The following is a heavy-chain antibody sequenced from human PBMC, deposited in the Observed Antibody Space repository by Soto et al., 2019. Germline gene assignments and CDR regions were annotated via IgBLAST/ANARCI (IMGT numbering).Heavy chain of an antibody. V-gene: IGHV4-39*01. CDR1: GGSIGGSSYS. D-gene: IGHD4-17*01. Sequence: QLQLQESGPGLVKPSETLSLTCTVSGGSIGGSSYSWGWIRQPPGKGLEWIGSVYYSGSTYYNPTLEGRVTISVDTSKNQFSLKLSSVTAADTAVYYCARPNHYGKMYYFDYWAQGTLVTVSS. CDR3: ARPNHYGKMYYFDY. J-gene: IGHJ4*02. CDR2: VYYSGST.